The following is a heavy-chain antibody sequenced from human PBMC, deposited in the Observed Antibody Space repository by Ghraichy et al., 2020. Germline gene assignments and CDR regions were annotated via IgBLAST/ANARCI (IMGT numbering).Heavy chain of an antibody. CDR1: GFTFSSYE. J-gene: IGHJ4*02. CDR2: ISSSGSTI. CDR3: ARDNTVFGVVHFDS. V-gene: IGHV3-48*03. D-gene: IGHD3-3*01. Sequence: GGSLRLSCTASGFTFSSYEMNWVRQAPGKGLDWVSYISSSGSTIYYADSVKGRFTISRDNAKNSLYLQMNSLRAEDTAVYYCARDNTVFGVVHFDSWGQGTLVTVSS.